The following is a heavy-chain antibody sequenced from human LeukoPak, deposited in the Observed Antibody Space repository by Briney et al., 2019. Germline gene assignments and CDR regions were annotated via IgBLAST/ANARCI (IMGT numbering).Heavy chain of an antibody. Sequence: GGSLRLSCAGSGFTFSSYGMTWVRQAPGKGLEWVSAITGSGSTTRYGESVKGRFTVSRDNSKNTLYLQMNSLKTEDTAVYYCVRVITTVSGWYHFDYWGQGALVTVSS. CDR3: VRVITTVSGWYHFDY. D-gene: IGHD3-10*01. CDR1: GFTFSSYG. V-gene: IGHV3-23*01. CDR2: ITGSGSTT. J-gene: IGHJ4*02.